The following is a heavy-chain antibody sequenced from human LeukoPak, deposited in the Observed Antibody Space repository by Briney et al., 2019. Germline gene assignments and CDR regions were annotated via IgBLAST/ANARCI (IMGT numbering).Heavy chain of an antibody. Sequence: SETLSLSYAVYGGSFSCYYWSWIRPPPGKGLEWIGEINHSGSTNYNPSLKSRVTISVDTSKNQFSLKLSSVTAADTAVYYCARRGWMVRDFDPWGQGTLVTVSS. J-gene: IGHJ5*02. CDR2: INHSGST. CDR3: ARRGWMVRDFDP. D-gene: IGHD3-10*01. CDR1: GGSFSCYY. V-gene: IGHV4-34*01.